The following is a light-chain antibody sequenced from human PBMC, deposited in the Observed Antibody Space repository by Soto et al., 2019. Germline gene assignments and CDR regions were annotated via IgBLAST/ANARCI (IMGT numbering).Light chain of an antibody. V-gene: IGLV2-14*01. CDR2: DVS. J-gene: IGLJ2*01. CDR1: SSDVGGYNY. Sequence: QSALTQPASVSGSPGQSITISCTGTSSDVGGYNYVSWYQQHPGKAPKLMIYDVSKRPSGVSNRFSGSKSGNTAPLTISGLQAEDEADYYCSSYTSSSTPVVFGGGTKLTVL. CDR3: SSYTSSSTPVV.